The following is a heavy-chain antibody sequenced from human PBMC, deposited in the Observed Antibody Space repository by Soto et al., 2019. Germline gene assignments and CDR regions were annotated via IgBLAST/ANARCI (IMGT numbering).Heavy chain of an antibody. J-gene: IGHJ6*02. V-gene: IGHV1-8*01. Sequence: VSLQASCASSGETFGSYDVNWGRQSNGPGLEWMGWMNPNSGNTGYAQKFHGRVTMTRNTSISTAYMELSGLRSEDTAVYYCARDLEVITTYYYYYGMDVWGQGTTVTVTS. CDR1: GETFGSYD. CDR3: ARDLEVITTYYYYYGMDV. CDR2: MNPNSGNT. D-gene: IGHD3-22*01.